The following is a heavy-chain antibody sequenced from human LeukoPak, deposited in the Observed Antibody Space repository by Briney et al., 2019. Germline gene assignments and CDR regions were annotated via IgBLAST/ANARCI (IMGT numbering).Heavy chain of an antibody. Sequence: GGSLRLSCAASGFTFTNYAMTWVRQAPGKGLEWVSVISGSGSNTDYADSVKGRFTISRDNSKNTLSLQMNSLRAEDTAVYYCAKTSTMIVVVWAFDIWGQGTMVTVSS. CDR3: AKTSTMIVVVWAFDI. V-gene: IGHV3-23*01. CDR1: GFTFTNYA. J-gene: IGHJ3*02. D-gene: IGHD3-22*01. CDR2: ISGSGSNT.